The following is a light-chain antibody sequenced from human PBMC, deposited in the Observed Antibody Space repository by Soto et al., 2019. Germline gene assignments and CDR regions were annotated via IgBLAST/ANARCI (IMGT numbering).Light chain of an antibody. CDR2: KAS. Sequence: DIQMTQSPSTLSASVGDRVTITCRASQSISSWLAWYQQKPGKAPKPLIYKASSLESGVPSRFSRCGSGTEFTLTISSLQPDDFATYCCQQYNSYPYTFGQGTKLEIK. CDR1: QSISSW. CDR3: QQYNSYPYT. V-gene: IGKV1-5*03. J-gene: IGKJ2*01.